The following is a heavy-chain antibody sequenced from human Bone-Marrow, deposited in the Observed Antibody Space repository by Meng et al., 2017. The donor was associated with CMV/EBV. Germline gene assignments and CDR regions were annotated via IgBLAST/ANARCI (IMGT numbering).Heavy chain of an antibody. D-gene: IGHD3-3*01. J-gene: IGHJ4*02. CDR3: AREGRFLEWSQNYDY. Sequence: ASVKVSCKASGYTFTSYYMHWVRQAPGQGLEWMGIINPSGGSTGYAQKFQGRVTMTRDTSTSTVYMELSSLRSEDTAVYYCAREGRFLEWSQNYDYWGQGTLVTVSS. V-gene: IGHV1-46*01. CDR2: INPSGGST. CDR1: GYTFTSYY.